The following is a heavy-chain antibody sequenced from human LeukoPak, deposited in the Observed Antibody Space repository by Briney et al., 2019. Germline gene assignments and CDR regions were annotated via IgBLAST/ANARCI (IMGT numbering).Heavy chain of an antibody. J-gene: IGHJ4*02. CDR1: GFTVNNKY. V-gene: IGHV3-66*01. CDR2: IYSGGST. D-gene: IGHD3-22*01. CDR3: ASRDESSGYYLAY. Sequence: GGSLRLSCAASGFTVNNKYMSWVRQAPGKGLEWASFIYSGGSTYYADSVKGRFTISRDNSNNTLYLQMNSLRAEDTAVYYCASRDESSGYYLAYWGQGTLVTVSS.